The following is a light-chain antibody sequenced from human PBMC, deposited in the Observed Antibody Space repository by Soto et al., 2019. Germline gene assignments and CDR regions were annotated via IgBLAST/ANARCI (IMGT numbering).Light chain of an antibody. CDR1: QGIGVR. V-gene: IGKV1-12*01. CDR3: LQVQSFPRT. J-gene: IGKJ1*01. CDR2: AAS. Sequence: DIQMTQSPSSLSASIGDRVTITCRASQGIGVRLAWFQQKPGKAPQYLIQAASNLQGGVPSRFSGSGSGTEFILTINSLQPEDVAVYYCLQVQSFPRTFGQGTRVDIK.